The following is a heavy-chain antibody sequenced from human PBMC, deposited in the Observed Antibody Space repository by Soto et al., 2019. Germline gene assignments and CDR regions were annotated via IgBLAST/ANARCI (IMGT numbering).Heavy chain of an antibody. J-gene: IGHJ6*02. CDR1: GYTFTSYY. Sequence: ASVKVSCKASGYTFTSYYMHWVRQAPGQGLEWMGWINPNSGGTNYAQKFQGWVTMTRDTSISTAYMELSRLRSDDTAVYYCASDRHCSSTSCPPYYYYYGMDVWGQGTTVTVSS. V-gene: IGHV1-2*04. CDR3: ASDRHCSSTSCPPYYYYYGMDV. CDR2: INPNSGGT. D-gene: IGHD2-2*01.